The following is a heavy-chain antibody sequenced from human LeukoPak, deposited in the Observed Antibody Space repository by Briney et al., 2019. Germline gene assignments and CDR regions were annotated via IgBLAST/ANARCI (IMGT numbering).Heavy chain of an antibody. Sequence: GGSLRLSCEGSGFTFSTYALRWVRQAPGKGLEWVAVIWYDGSNKYYADSVKGRFTISRDDSKNTLYLQMNSLRAEDTAVYYCASERPGEDGMDVWGQGTTVTVSS. CDR3: ASERPGEDGMDV. V-gene: IGHV3-33*01. CDR1: GFTFSTYA. CDR2: IWYDGSNK. D-gene: IGHD3-16*01. J-gene: IGHJ6*02.